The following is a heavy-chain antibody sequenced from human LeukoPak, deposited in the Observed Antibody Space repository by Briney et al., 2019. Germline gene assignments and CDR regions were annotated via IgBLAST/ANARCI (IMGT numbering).Heavy chain of an antibody. CDR3: ARVDFGGTYAMDV. V-gene: IGHV3-53*01. CDR2: IYSGGST. CDR1: GITVSRNY. Sequence: GGSLRLSCAATGITVSRNYMNWVRQAPGKGLEWVSVIYSGGSTYYGNSVKGRFTISRDNSKNTLYLQMNSLRAEDTAVYYCARVDFGGTYAMDVWGQGTTVTVSS. J-gene: IGHJ6*02. D-gene: IGHD3-16*01.